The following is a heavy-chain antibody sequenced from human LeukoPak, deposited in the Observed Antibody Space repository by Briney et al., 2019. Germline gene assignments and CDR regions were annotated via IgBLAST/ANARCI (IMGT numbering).Heavy chain of an antibody. CDR2: IYYSGST. D-gene: IGHD3-22*01. CDR1: GGSISSYY. V-gene: IGHV4-59*12. Sequence: SETLSLTCTVSGGSISSYYWSWIRQPPGKGLEWIGYIYYSGSTSYNPSLKSRVTISVDTSKNQFSLKLSPVTAADTAVYYCAREGDYYDTSGTLDYWGQGTLVTVSS. J-gene: IGHJ4*02. CDR3: AREGDYYDTSGTLDY.